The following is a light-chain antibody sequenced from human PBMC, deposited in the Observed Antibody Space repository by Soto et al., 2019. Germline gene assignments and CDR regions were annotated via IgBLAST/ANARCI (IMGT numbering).Light chain of an antibody. CDR1: QAITSY. CDR3: HHLNSYPIT. J-gene: IGKJ5*01. Sequence: IQLTQSPSSLSASVGDRVTITCRASQAITSYLAWYQQKPGKAPKLLIYAASTLQSGVPSRFSGSRSGADFTLTISSLQPEDFATYYCHHLNSYPITFGQGTRLEI. CDR2: AAS. V-gene: IGKV1-9*01.